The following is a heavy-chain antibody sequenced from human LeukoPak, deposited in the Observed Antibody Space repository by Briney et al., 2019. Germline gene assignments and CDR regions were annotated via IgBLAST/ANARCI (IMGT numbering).Heavy chain of an antibody. D-gene: IGHD3-22*01. J-gene: IGHJ5*02. CDR1: GYTFTSYW. Sequence: GESLQISCKGSGYTFTSYWIAWVRQMPGKGLEWMGIIYPGDSDTRYSPSFQGQVTISADKSITTAYLQWSSLRASDTAMYYCARLYYYDTSGYPHNWFDPWGQGTLVTVSS. V-gene: IGHV5-51*01. CDR2: IYPGDSDT. CDR3: ARLYYYDTSGYPHNWFDP.